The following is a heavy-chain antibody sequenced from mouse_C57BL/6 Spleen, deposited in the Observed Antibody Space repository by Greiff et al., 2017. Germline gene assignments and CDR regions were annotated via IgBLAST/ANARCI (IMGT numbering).Heavy chain of an antibody. D-gene: IGHD4-1*01. CDR3: ARDGLGQGGWFAY. CDR1: GFTFSDYY. CDR2: INYDGSST. Sequence: DVKLVESEGGLVQPGSSMKLSCTASGFTFSDYYMAWVRQVPEKGLEWVANINYDGSSTYYLDSLKSRFIISRDNAKNILYLQMSSLKSEDTATYYCARDGLGQGGWFAYWGQGTLVTVSA. J-gene: IGHJ3*01. V-gene: IGHV5-16*01.